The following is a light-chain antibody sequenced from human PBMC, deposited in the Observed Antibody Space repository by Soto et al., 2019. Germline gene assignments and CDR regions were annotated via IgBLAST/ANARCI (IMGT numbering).Light chain of an antibody. Sequence: QSALTQPASVSGSPGQSITISCTGTSSDVGANNYVSWYQQHPGKAPKLMIYEVSNRPSGVSYRFSSSKSGNTASLTISGLQAEDEADYHCSSFTSSRTLIFGGGTKLTVL. CDR2: EVS. CDR3: SSFTSSRTLI. CDR1: SSDVGANNY. J-gene: IGLJ2*01. V-gene: IGLV2-14*01.